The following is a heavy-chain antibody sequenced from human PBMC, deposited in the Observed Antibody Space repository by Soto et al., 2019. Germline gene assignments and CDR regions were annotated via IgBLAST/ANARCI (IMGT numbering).Heavy chain of an antibody. V-gene: IGHV3-48*02. CDR3: ARVHATVIPWYYGMDV. J-gene: IGHJ6*02. CDR2: ISSSSSTI. Sequence: GGSLRLSCAASGFTFSSYSMNWVRQAPGKGLEWVSYISSSSSTIYYADSVKGRFTISRDNAKNSLYLQMNSLRDEDTAVYYCARVHATVIPWYYGMDVWGQGTTVTVSS. D-gene: IGHD4-17*01. CDR1: GFTFSSYS.